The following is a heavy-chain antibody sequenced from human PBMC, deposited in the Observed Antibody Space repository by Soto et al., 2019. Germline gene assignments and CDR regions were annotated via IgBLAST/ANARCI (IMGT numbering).Heavy chain of an antibody. D-gene: IGHD5-18*01. V-gene: IGHV1-18*01. CDR3: ARDPLRGYSYAPTGCFDP. Sequence: QVQLVQSGAEVKKPGASVKVSCKASGYTFTSYGISWVRQAPGQGLEWMGWFSAYNGNTHYAQKLQGRVTMTTDTSTSTAYMELRSLKSDDTAVYYCARDPLRGYSYAPTGCFDPWGQGTLVTVSS. J-gene: IGHJ5*02. CDR1: GYTFTSYG. CDR2: FSAYNGNT.